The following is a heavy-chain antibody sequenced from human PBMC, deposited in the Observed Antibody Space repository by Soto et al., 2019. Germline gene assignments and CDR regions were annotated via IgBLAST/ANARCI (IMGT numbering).Heavy chain of an antibody. CDR3: ASMGNTAMVKTAS. D-gene: IGHD5-18*01. V-gene: IGHV1-69*06. CDR2: IIPIFGKA. J-gene: IGHJ5*02. CDR1: GCTFSSYA. Sequence: QVQLVQSGAEVNKPGSSVKISCKASGCTFSSYAISWVRQDPGQGLEWMGGIIPIFGKANYAQQFQGRVTSTLDKPTGSAYTELGSLRAKQTAGYYFASMGNTAMVKTASCGQGPLVTVSS.